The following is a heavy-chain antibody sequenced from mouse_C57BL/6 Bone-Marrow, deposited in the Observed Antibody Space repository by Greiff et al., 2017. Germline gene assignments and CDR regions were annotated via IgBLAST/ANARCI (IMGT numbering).Heavy chain of an antibody. J-gene: IGHJ4*01. Sequence: QVQLQQSGPGLVQPSQSLSITCTVSGFSLTSYGVHWVRQSPGKGLEWLGVIWSGGSTDYNAAFISRLSISKDNSKSQVFFKINSLQADDTAIYYCARKNYDYFYYAMDYWGQGTSVTVSS. D-gene: IGHD2-4*01. V-gene: IGHV2-2*01. CDR3: ARKNYDYFYYAMDY. CDR1: GFSLTSYG. CDR2: IWSGGST.